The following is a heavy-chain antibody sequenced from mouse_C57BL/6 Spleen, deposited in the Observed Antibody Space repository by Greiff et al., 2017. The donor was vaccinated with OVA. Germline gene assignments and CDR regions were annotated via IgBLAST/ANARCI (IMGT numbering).Heavy chain of an antibody. Sequence: EVQGVESGGDLVKPGGSLKLSCAASGFTFSSYGMSWVRQTPDKRLEWVATISSGGSYTYYPDSVKGRFTISRDNAKNTLYLQMSSLNSEDTAMYYCATYDGYYGAMDYWGQGTSVTVSS. D-gene: IGHD2-3*01. J-gene: IGHJ4*01. CDR1: GFTFSSYG. V-gene: IGHV5-6*01. CDR2: ISSGGSYT. CDR3: ATYDGYYGAMDY.